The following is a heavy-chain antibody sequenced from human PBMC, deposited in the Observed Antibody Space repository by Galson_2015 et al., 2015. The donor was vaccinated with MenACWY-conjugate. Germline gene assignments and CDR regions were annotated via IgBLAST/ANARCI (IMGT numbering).Heavy chain of an antibody. CDR1: GFSLSHYW. V-gene: IGHV3-7*03. CDR3: ARPVRVRLNVSPYYFDN. CDR2: IKEDGGER. J-gene: IGHJ4*02. Sequence: SLRLSCAGSGFSLSHYWMSWVRQAPGKGLEWVANIKEDGGERFYVDSVKGRFTISRDNAKNSLFLQMNSLRADDTAVYYCARPVRVRLNVSPYYFDNWGQGTLVTVSS. D-gene: IGHD3-16*01.